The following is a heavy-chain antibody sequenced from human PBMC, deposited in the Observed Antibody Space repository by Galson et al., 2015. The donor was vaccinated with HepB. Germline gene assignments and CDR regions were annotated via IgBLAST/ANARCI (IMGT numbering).Heavy chain of an antibody. CDR2: IHYSGST. Sequence: TLSLTCTVSGGSINSGASYWSWIRQHPRKGLEWIGHIHYSGSTYYNPSLKSRITISVDTSNNQFSLKLTSVTAADTAMYYCARQLRVAIDQWGQGTLVTVSS. J-gene: IGHJ4*02. V-gene: IGHV4-31*03. CDR1: GGSINSGASY. D-gene: IGHD2-15*01. CDR3: ARQLRVAIDQ.